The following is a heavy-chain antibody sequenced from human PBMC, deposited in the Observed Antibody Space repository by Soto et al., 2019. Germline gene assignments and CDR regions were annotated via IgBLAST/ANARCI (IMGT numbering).Heavy chain of an antibody. CDR2: INPNSGDT. V-gene: IGHV1-2*02. D-gene: IGHD3-10*01. CDR3: ARAPGVRGVPSYGMGV. Sequence: ASVKVSCKASGYTFTDYFIHWVRQAPGQGLEWMGWINPNSGDTNYAPKFQGRVTMTTDTSISTAYMELSSLRSDDTAIYYCARAPGVRGVPSYGMGVWGQGTTVTVSS. J-gene: IGHJ6*02. CDR1: GYTFTDYF.